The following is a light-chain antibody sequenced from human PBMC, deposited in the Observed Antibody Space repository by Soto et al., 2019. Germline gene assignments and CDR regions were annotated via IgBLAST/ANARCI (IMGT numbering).Light chain of an antibody. CDR2: AAS. CDR1: QSINNF. Sequence: DIQMTQSPSSLSASVGDRVTITCRASQSINNFLAWYQQKPGKAPKLLIYAASTLQSGVPSRFSGSGSGTDFTLTISSLQPEDVAVYYCQEYTGAPHTFGPGTQVDIK. J-gene: IGKJ3*01. V-gene: IGKV1-27*01. CDR3: QEYTGAPHT.